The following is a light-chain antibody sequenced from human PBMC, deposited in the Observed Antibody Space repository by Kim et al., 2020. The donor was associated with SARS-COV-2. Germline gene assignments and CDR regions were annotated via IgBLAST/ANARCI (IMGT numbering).Light chain of an antibody. CDR2: QDD. V-gene: IGLV3-1*01. J-gene: IGLJ1*01. CDR3: QAWDSSTVV. CDR1: ELGDKY. Sequence: SYELTQPPSVSVSPGQTASITCSGDELGDKYTCWYQQKPGQSPVLVIYQDDKRPSGIPERFSGSNSGNADTLTISGTQAMDEADYYCQAWDSSTVVFGTGTKVTVL.